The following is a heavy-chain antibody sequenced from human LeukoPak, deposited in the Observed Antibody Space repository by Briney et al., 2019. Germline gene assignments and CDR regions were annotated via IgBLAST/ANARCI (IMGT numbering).Heavy chain of an antibody. CDR3: AKTNDFWSGPRCYFDY. CDR1: GFTFSSYG. D-gene: IGHD3-3*01. J-gene: IGHJ4*02. V-gene: IGHV3-30*02. Sequence: GGSLRLSCAASGFTFSSYGMHWVRQAPGKGLEWVAFIRYDGSNKYYADSVKGRFTISRDNSKNTLFLQVNSLRAEDTAVYYCAKTNDFWSGPRCYFDYWGQGTLVTVSS. CDR2: IRYDGSNK.